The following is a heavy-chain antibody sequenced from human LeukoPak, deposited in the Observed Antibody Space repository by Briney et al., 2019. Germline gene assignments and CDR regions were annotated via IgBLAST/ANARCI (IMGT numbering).Heavy chain of an antibody. V-gene: IGHV3-23*01. D-gene: IGHD2-2*01. J-gene: IGHJ4*02. Sequence: GGSLRLSCAASGFTFSSHAMSWVRQAPGKGLEWVSNISGSGGNTYYIDSVKGRFTISRDNSKNTLYLQMNSLRAEDTAIYYCAKDKYQLLSSGFDYWGQGTLVTVSS. CDR2: ISGSGGNT. CDR1: GFTFSSHA. CDR3: AKDKYQLLSSGFDY.